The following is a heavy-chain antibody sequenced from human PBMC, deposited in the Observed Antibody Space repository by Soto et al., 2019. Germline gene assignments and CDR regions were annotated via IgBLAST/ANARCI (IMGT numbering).Heavy chain of an antibody. CDR2: IYYSGST. J-gene: IGHJ4*02. CDR3: ARRGSGSYSDY. V-gene: IGHV4-39*01. Sequence: PSDNLSITCTVSRCSIISCSYYWGWIRQPPGKGLERIGSIYYSGSTYYNQYIKKRVTISVDTSKNQFSLKLSSVTAADTAVYFCARRGSGSYSDYWGQGTLVTGSS. CDR1: RCSIISCSYY. D-gene: IGHD3-10*01.